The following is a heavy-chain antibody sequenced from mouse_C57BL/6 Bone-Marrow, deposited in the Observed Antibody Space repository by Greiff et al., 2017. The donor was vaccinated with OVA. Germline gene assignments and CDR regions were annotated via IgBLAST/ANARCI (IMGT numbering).Heavy chain of an antibody. J-gene: IGHJ3*01. CDR3: SRYLRRLSY. V-gene: IGHV14-3*01. CDR2: IDPASGNT. CDR1: GFNIKNSY. D-gene: IGHD2-12*01. Sequence: VQLVESVAELVRPGASVKLSCTASGFNIKNSYMHWVKQRPEQGLEWIGRIDPASGNTKYAAKFQGKATITVDTSSSTAYLQLSSLTSEDTAIYYCSRYLRRLSYWYQGTGVTVSA.